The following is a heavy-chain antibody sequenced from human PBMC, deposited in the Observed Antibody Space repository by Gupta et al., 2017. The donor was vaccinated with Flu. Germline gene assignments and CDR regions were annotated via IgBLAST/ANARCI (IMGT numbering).Heavy chain of an antibody. CDR1: GGSIRRGGYY. J-gene: IGHJ3*02. V-gene: IGHV4-31*03. Sequence: QVQLQESGPGLVKPSQTLSLTCTVSGGSIRRGGYYWSWIRQHPGKGLEWIGYIYYSGSTYYNPSLKSRVTISVDTSKNQFSLKLSSVTAADTAVYYCASQVLGYCSGGSCGIWGQGTMVTVSS. CDR3: ASQVLGYCSGGSCGI. CDR2: IYYSGST. D-gene: IGHD2-15*01.